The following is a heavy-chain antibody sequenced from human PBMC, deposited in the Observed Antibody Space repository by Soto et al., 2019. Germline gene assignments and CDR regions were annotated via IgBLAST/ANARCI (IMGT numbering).Heavy chain of an antibody. Sequence: SETLSLTCTVSGGSLSSTDYSWGWIRQPPGMGLEWIGSVSYTGSTYYNPSLKSRVTISVDTSKNQFSLKLRSVTAADTAVYYCARHLVLLRATMTFNRFDPWGQGTLVTVSS. CDR3: ARHLVLLRATMTFNRFDP. D-gene: IGHD2-15*01. J-gene: IGHJ5*02. V-gene: IGHV4-39*01. CDR1: GGSLSSTDYS. CDR2: VSYTGST.